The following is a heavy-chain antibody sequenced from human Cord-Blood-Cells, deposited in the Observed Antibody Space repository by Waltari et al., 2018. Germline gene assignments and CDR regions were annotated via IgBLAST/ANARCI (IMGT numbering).Heavy chain of an antibody. CDR2: MNPNSGNT. CDR1: GYTFTTCA. D-gene: IGHD4-4*01. V-gene: IGHV1-8*01. J-gene: IGHJ5*02. CDR3: ARGLDYSNYWFDP. Sequence: QVQLGQSGPEVKKPGASVKVASKAPGYTFTTCAVNWAHRATGQGLEWMGWMNPNSGNTGYTQKFQGRVTITRNTSISTAYMELSSLRSEDTAVYYCARGLDYSNYWFDPWGQGTLVTVSS.